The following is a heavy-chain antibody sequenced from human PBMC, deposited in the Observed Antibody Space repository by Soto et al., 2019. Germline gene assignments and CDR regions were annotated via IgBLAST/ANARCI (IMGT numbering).Heavy chain of an antibody. J-gene: IGHJ3*02. V-gene: IGHV3-23*01. CDR1: GFTFSSYA. D-gene: IGHD3-22*01. CDR2: ISGSGGST. Sequence: GGSLRLSCAASGFTFSSYAMSWVRQAPGKGLEWVSAISGSGGSTYYADSVKGRFTISRDNSKNTLYLQMNSLRAEDTDVYYCAKDLVHVDYDSSGYYYPDAFDIWGQGTMVTVSS. CDR3: AKDLVHVDYDSSGYYYPDAFDI.